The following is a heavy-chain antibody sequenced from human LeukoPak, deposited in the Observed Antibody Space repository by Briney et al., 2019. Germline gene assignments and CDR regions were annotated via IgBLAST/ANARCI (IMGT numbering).Heavy chain of an antibody. V-gene: IGHV3-11*04. D-gene: IGHD2-21*01. CDR1: VFTFCDYY. Sequence: GSLRLSCTPRVFTFCDYYMSSIRQTLGTGLEWLSYISGSGATIYSADTVKGRFTISRDNAKSSLYFQIYTLRAEETPVYNTARETRVILTVYWGQGTLVTVSS. CDR2: ISGSGATI. J-gene: IGHJ4*02. CDR3: ARETRVILTVY.